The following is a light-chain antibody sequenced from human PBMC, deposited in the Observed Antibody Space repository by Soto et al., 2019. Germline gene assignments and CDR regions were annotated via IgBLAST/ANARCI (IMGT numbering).Light chain of an antibody. V-gene: IGKV4-1*01. Sequence: DIVMTQSPDSLAVSLGERATINCKSSQSVLYSSVNKNYLAWYQQKPGQPPKLLIYWASTRESGVPDRFSGSGSATDFTLTISSLQAEDVAVYYCQQYYSTPFTFGGGTKVEIK. CDR2: WAS. CDR3: QQYYSTPFT. CDR1: QSVLYSSVNKNY. J-gene: IGKJ4*01.